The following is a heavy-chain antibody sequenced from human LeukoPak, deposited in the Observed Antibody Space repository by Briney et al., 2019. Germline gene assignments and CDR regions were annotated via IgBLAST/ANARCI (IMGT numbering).Heavy chain of an antibody. CDR2: INYGVNT. V-gene: IGHV4-31*03. CDR1: GDSISSVGY. D-gene: IGHD2-2*02. CDR3: VREGPSRALYL. J-gene: IGHJ4*02. Sequence: SETLSLTCTVSGDSISSVGYWSWIRHKPGKALEWSGCINYGVNTFSIPALQSRVTMSVDTSKNQFSLKRNSITAADTALYYCVREGPSRALYLWGPGTLVTVS.